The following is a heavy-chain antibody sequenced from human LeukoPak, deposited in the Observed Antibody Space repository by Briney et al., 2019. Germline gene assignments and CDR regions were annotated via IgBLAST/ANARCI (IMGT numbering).Heavy chain of an antibody. J-gene: IGHJ4*02. CDR2: ISGSGSST. CDR1: GFTFNYYA. CDR3: AKDKEIAAPGSPYY. Sequence: AGGSLRLSCAASGFTFNYYAMSWVRQAPGKGLEWVSAISGSGSSTYYADSVKGRFAISRDNSKNTLYLQMNSLRAEDTAVYCCAKDKEIAAPGSPYYWGQGTLVTVSS. D-gene: IGHD6-13*01. V-gene: IGHV3-23*01.